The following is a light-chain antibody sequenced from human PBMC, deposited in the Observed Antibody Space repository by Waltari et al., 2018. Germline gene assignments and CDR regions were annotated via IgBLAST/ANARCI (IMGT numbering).Light chain of an antibody. J-gene: IGLJ1*01. CDR2: EVN. CDR3: CSFTSSSTYV. Sequence: QSALTQPASVSASPGQSITVSCSGSLRDIGLFKFVSWFQKYPGKPPRLIIYEVNKRPPGISDRFSATKSGNVASLTISGLQADDEADYYCCSFTSSSTYVFGSGTTVTVL. V-gene: IGLV2-23*02. CDR1: LRDIGLFKF.